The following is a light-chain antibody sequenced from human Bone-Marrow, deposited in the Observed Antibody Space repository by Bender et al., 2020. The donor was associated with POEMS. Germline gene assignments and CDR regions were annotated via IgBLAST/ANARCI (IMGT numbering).Light chain of an antibody. Sequence: QSALTQPPSASGSPGQSVTISCTGSSSDVGGYDYVSWFQQHPGKPPNLMIYEVTKRPSGVPDRFSASKSGNTASLTVSGLQAEDEADYYCSSYTRSTTLVFGGGTRLIVL. CDR3: SSYTRSTTLV. V-gene: IGLV2-8*01. CDR1: SSDVGGYDY. J-gene: IGLJ2*01. CDR2: EVT.